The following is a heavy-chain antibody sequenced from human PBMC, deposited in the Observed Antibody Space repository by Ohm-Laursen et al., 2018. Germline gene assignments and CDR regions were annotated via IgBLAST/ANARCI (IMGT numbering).Heavy chain of an antibody. CDR2: ISGSGASS. D-gene: IGHD1-1*01. Sequence: GSLRLSCAASGFTFSSYAMSWVRQTPGKSLECISTISGSGASSHYADSVKGRFTISRDNAKNTLYLQMNSLRAEDTAVYYCAKGTTDVDYWGQGTLVTVSS. CDR3: AKGTTDVDY. V-gene: IGHV3-23*01. J-gene: IGHJ4*02. CDR1: GFTFSSYA.